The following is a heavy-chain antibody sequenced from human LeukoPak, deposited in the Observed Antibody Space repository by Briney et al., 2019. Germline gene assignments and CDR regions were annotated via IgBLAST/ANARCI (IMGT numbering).Heavy chain of an antibody. CDR2: IYSGGST. D-gene: IGHD3-3*01. CDR3: ARDYDFWSGYYIDY. Sequence: GGSLRLSCAASGFTVSSNYMSWVRQAPGKGLEWLSFIYSGGSTYYADSVKGRFTISRDNSKNTLYLQMNSLRAEDTAVYYCARDYDFWSGYYIDYWGQGTLVTVSS. J-gene: IGHJ4*02. V-gene: IGHV3-66*01. CDR1: GFTVSSNY.